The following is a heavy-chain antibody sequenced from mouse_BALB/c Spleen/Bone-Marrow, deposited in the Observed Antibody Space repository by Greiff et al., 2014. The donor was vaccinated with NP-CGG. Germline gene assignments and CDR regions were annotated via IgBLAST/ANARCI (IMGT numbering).Heavy chain of an antibody. D-gene: IGHD2-1*01. CDR3: TRSNGNGCAY. Sequence: VQLQQSGAELVKPGASVKLSCKASGYTFTSYYMYWVKQRPGQGLEWIGEINPSNGGTNFNEKFKNKATLTVDKSSSTAYMQLSSLILEDSAVYYCTRSNGNGCAYGGQGTLVTVSA. CDR2: INPSNGGT. J-gene: IGHJ3*01. V-gene: IGHV1S81*02. CDR1: GYTFTSYY.